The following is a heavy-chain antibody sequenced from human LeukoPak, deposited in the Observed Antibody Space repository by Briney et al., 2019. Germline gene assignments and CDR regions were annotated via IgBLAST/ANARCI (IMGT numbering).Heavy chain of an antibody. CDR1: GFTFSSYA. CDR3: AKATIFGVVIGYYFDY. D-gene: IGHD3-3*01. CDR2: ISGSGGST. Sequence: GGSLRLSCAASGFTFSSYAMSWVRQAPGKGLEWVSTISGSGGSTYYADSVKGRFTISRDNSKNTLYLQMNSLRAEDTAVYYCAKATIFGVVIGYYFDYWGQGNLVTVCS. J-gene: IGHJ4*02. V-gene: IGHV3-23*01.